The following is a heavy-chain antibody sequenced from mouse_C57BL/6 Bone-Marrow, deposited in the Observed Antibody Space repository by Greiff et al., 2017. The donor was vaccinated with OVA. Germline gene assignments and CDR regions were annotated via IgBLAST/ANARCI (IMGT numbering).Heavy chain of an antibody. Sequence: EVQVVESGGGLVQPGGSLKLSCAASGFTFSDYYMYWVRQTPEKRLEWVAYISNGGGSTYYPDTVKGRFTFSRDNSKNTLYMQMSSLKSEDTAMYYCARQGSSYVWYVDVWGTGTTVTVSS. CDR3: ARQGSSYVWYVDV. V-gene: IGHV5-12*01. J-gene: IGHJ1*03. CDR1: GFTFSDYY. D-gene: IGHD1-1*01. CDR2: ISNGGGST.